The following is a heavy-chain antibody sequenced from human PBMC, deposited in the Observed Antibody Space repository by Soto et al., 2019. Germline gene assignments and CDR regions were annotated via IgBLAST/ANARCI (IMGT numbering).Heavy chain of an antibody. D-gene: IGHD3-10*01. Sequence: QVQLQQWGAGLLKPSETLSLTCAVYGGSFSGYPWSWIRQTPGKGLEWIGEINDSGNINYNPSLKSRVTILLDTPKKQISLKLSAVTAAATAVYFCARGLILWFGELSRRGGYYYYMDVWGKGTTVTVSS. CDR3: ARGLILWFGELSRRGGYYYYMDV. J-gene: IGHJ6*03. CDR1: GGSFSGYP. CDR2: INDSGNI. V-gene: IGHV4-34*01.